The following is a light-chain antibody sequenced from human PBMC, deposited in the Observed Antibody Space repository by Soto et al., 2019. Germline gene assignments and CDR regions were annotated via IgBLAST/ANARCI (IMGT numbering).Light chain of an antibody. Sequence: QSALTQPASVSGSPGQSITISCSGTSSDVGGYTYVSWYQHHPGKAPKLMIYDVSNRPSGVSNRFSGSKSGNTASLTISGLQAEDEADYYCSSYTSSSSLNVFGTGTKLTVL. J-gene: IGLJ1*01. CDR1: SSDVGGYTY. CDR2: DVS. CDR3: SSYTSSSSLNV. V-gene: IGLV2-14*03.